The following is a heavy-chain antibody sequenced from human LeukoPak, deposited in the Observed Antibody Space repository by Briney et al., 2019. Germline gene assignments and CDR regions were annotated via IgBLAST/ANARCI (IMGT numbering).Heavy chain of an antibody. CDR1: GFTFSGSA. Sequence: GGSLRLSCAASGFTFSGSAMHWVRQASGKGLEWVGRIRSKASSYATAYAASVKGRFTISRDDSKNTAYLQMNRLKTEDKAVYFCTGVNRNDRWADYWGQGTLVTVSS. D-gene: IGHD1-14*01. J-gene: IGHJ4*02. CDR3: TGVNRNDRWADY. CDR2: IRSKASSYAT. V-gene: IGHV3-73*01.